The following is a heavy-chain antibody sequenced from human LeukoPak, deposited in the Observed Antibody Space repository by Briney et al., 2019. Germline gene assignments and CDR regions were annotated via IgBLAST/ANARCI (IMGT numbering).Heavy chain of an antibody. CDR2: IYPGDSDT. CDR3: ARRYCSTTSCYNAFDI. V-gene: IGHV5-51*01. D-gene: IGHD2-2*02. J-gene: IGHJ3*02. CDR1: GYSFTSYW. Sequence: GESLKISYKASGYSFTSYWISWVRQMPGKGLEWMGIIYPGDSDTRYSPSFQGQVTISVDKSISTAYLQWSSLKASDTAMYYCARRYCSTTSCYNAFDIWGQGTMVTVS.